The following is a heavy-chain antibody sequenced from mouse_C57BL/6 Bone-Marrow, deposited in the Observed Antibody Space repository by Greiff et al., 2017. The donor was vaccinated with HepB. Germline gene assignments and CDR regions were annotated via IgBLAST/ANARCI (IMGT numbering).Heavy chain of an antibody. CDR1: GYTFTSYW. CDR3: ARRGIIYYGYDEEGYYAMDY. CDR2: IDPNSGGT. Sequence: QVQLQQPGAELVKPGASVKLSCKASGYTFTSYWMHWVKQRPGRGLEWIGRIDPNSGGTKYNEKFKSKATLTVDKPSSTAYMQLSSLTAEDSAVYYCARRGIIYYGYDEEGYYAMDYWGQGTSVTVSS. D-gene: IGHD2-2*01. J-gene: IGHJ4*01. V-gene: IGHV1-72*01.